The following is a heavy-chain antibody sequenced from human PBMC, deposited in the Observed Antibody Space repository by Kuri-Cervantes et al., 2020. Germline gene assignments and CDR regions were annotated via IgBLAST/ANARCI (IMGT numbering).Heavy chain of an antibody. V-gene: IGHV4-34*01. J-gene: IGHJ4*02. CDR3: ARHYYDSSGYYSKTFVTGFNY. Sequence: GSLRLSCAVYGGSFSGYYWSWIRQPPGKGLEWIGEINHSGSTNYNPSLQSRVIMSVDTSNNQFFLKLRSVTAADTAVYYCARHYYDSSGYYSKTFVTGFNYWGQGTLVTVSS. CDR1: GGSFSGYY. D-gene: IGHD3-22*01. CDR2: INHSGST.